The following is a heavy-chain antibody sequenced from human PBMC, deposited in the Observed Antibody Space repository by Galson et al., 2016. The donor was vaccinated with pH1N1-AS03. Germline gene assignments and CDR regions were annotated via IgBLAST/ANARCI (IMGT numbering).Heavy chain of an antibody. Sequence: SVKVSCKASGYTFTSYGIGWVRQAPGKGLEWMGWISPYNGRTEYAQTLQGRVTMTTDTSTSTAYMELRSLISDDTAMYYCAREFCSGGSCYDYFDYAVDVWGQGTTVTASS. D-gene: IGHD2-15*01. CDR1: GYTFTSYG. CDR2: ISPYNGRT. J-gene: IGHJ6*01. V-gene: IGHV1-18*01. CDR3: AREFCSGGSCYDYFDYAVDV.